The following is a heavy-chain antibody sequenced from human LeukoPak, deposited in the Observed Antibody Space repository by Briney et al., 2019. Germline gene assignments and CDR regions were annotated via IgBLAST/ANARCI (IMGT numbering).Heavy chain of an antibody. CDR2: IKSRSEGEAP. Sequence: GGSLRLSCAGSGFIFTNAWMTWVRQSPGKGLEWIGRIKSRSEGEAPEYAAFVKGRFTLSRDDSEYTVYLRLNGLTADDTGVYYCTTDFDCRGTGCYRWGQGTLVTVSS. V-gene: IGHV3-15*01. D-gene: IGHD2-15*01. CDR1: GFIFTNAW. J-gene: IGHJ4*02. CDR3: TTDFDCRGTGCYR.